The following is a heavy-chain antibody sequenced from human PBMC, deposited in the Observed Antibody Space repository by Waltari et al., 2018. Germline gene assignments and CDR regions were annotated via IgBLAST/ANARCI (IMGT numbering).Heavy chain of an antibody. V-gene: IGHV1-2*02. CDR3: ARDHNWGPDY. J-gene: IGHJ4*02. CDR1: GYTSTNFY. CDR2: IHPGGGDT. D-gene: IGHD7-27*01. Sequence: QVQLVQSGAGLKNPGASVRVSCKTSGYTSTNFYFHWVRQAPGQGLEWMGWIHPGGGDTNYAQKFQGRVTLTRDTSIDTAYLELNGLTSDDTAIYYCARDHNWGPDYWGQGTLVTVSS.